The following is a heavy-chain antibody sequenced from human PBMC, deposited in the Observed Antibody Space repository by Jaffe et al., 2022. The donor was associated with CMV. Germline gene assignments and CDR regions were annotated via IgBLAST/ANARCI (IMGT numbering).Heavy chain of an antibody. CDR3: ARIEGDREHIVVVTAMGLGRSAFDI. J-gene: IGHJ3*02. CDR1: GYTFTSYG. D-gene: IGHD2-21*02. V-gene: IGHV1-18*01. CDR2: ISAYNGNT. Sequence: QVQLVQSGAEVKKPGASVKVSCKASGYTFTSYGISWVRQAPGQGLEWMGWISAYNGNTNYAQKLQGRVTMTTDTSTSTAYMELRSLRSDDTAVYYCARIEGDREHIVVVTAMGLGRSAFDIWGQGTMVTVSS.